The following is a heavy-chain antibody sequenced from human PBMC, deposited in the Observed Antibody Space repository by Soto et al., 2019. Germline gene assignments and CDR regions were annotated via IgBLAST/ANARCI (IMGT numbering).Heavy chain of an antibody. V-gene: IGHV1-2*02. CDR2: INPNSGGT. D-gene: IGHD4-17*01. CDR3: ARYQGPSDYGDYGWCNY. CDR1: GYTFTGYY. J-gene: IGHJ4*02. Sequence: ASVKVSCKASGYTFTGYYMHWVRQAPGQGLEWVGWINPNSGGTNYAQKFQGRVTMTRDTSISTAYMELSRLRSDDTAVYYCARYQGPSDYGDYGWCNYWGQGTLVTVSS.